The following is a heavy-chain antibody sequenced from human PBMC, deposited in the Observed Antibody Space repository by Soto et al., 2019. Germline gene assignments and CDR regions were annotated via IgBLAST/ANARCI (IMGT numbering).Heavy chain of an antibody. CDR1: GGSFSGYY. Sequence: QVQLQQWGAGLLKPSETLSLTCAVYGGSFSGYYWSWIRQPPGKGLEWIGEINHSGSTNYNPSLKSRATISVDPYKNQFSLKLSSVTAADTAVYYCARGMEGSGSYYNVNWFDPWGQGTLVTVSS. CDR2: INHSGST. D-gene: IGHD3-10*01. J-gene: IGHJ5*02. V-gene: IGHV4-34*01. CDR3: ARGMEGSGSYYNVNWFDP.